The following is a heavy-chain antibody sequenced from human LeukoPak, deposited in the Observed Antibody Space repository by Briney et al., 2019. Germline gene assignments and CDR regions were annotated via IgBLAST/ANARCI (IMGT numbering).Heavy chain of an antibody. Sequence: SETLSLTCTVSGGSISSGGYYWSWIRQHPGKGLEWIGYIYYSGSTYYNPSLKSRVTISVDTSKNQFSLKLSSVTAADTAVYYCARWPRRATAFDYWGQGTLVTVSS. J-gene: IGHJ4*02. CDR3: ARWPRRATAFDY. CDR1: GGSISSGGYY. D-gene: IGHD5-12*01. V-gene: IGHV4-31*03. CDR2: IYYSGST.